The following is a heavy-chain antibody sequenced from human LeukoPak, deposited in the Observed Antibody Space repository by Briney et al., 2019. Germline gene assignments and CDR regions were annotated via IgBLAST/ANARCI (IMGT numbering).Heavy chain of an antibody. CDR2: VSAYNGKT. CDR1: GYTFTTSY. V-gene: IGHV1-18*01. CDR3: ARGGTFYPSIDY. D-gene: IGHD1-26*01. Sequence: ASVKVSCKASGYTFTTSYINWVRQAPGQGLEWMGWVSAYNGKTSYGQRFQGRVTMTTDSSTSTAYMDLASLRSDDTAVYYCARGGTFYPSIDYWGQGTLVTVSS. J-gene: IGHJ4*02.